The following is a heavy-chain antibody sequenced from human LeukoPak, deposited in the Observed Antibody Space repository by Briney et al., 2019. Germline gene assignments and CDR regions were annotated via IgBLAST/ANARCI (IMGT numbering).Heavy chain of an antibody. V-gene: IGHV1-46*01. Sequence: ASVKVSCKASGYTLTSYYMHWVRQAPGQGLEWMAIINPSGGSTRYAQKFQGRVTMTRDTSTSTVYMELSSLRSEDAAAYYCARDPRPSYDSSDYYYPGDYWGQGTLVTVSS. CDR2: INPSGGST. CDR3: ARDPRPSYDSSDYYYPGDY. J-gene: IGHJ4*02. CDR1: GYTLTSYY. D-gene: IGHD3-22*01.